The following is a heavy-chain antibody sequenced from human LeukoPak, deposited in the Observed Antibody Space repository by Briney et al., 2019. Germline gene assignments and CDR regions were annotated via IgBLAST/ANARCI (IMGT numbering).Heavy chain of an antibody. V-gene: IGHV3-11*03. CDR1: GFTFTDYY. D-gene: IGHD6-19*01. CDR2: ISTSSTYT. Sequence: PGGSLRLSCAASGFTFTDYYMSWIRQAPGKGLEWVSYISTSSTYTNYADSVKGRFTISRDNGKNSLYLQMNSLRAEDTAVYYCLAGTVGYWGQGTLVTVSA. CDR3: LAGTVGY. J-gene: IGHJ4*02.